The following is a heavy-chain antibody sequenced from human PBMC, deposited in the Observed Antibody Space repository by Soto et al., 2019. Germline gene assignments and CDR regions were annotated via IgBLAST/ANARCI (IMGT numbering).Heavy chain of an antibody. CDR1: GFIFADYG. CDR2: ITYEGRNK. D-gene: IGHD1-1*01. V-gene: IGHV3-30*18. CDR3: AKARGANNWANYYGLDV. J-gene: IGHJ6*02. Sequence: QEQLVESGGGVVQPGRSLRLSCAASGFIFADYGMHWVRQAPGKGLEWVALITYEGRNKYYADAVKGRFTISRDNAKNMVSLQMYSLRAEDTAVYYCAKARGANNWANYYGLDVWGQGTTVTVSS.